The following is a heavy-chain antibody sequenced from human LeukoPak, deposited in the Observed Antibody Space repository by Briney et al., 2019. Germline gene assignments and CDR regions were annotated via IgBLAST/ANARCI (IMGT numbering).Heavy chain of an antibody. D-gene: IGHD1-26*01. CDR2: ISGSGGST. CDR3: AKDKEGAVGATEFDY. CDR1: GFTFSSYA. J-gene: IGHJ4*02. V-gene: IGHV3-23*01. Sequence: GGSLRLSCAASGFTFSSYAMSWVRQAPGKGLEWVSAISGSGGSTYYADSVKGRFTISRDNSENTLYLQMNSLRAEDTAVYYCAKDKEGAVGATEFDYWGQGTLVTVSS.